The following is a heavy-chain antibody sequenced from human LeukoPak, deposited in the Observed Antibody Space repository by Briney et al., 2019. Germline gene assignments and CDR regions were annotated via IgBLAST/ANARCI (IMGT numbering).Heavy chain of an antibody. D-gene: IGHD3-10*01. CDR1: GGSISSYY. CDR2: IYTSGST. Sequence: SETLSLTCTVSGGSISSYYWSWIRQPAGKGLEWIGRIYTSGSTYYNPSLKSRVTISVDTSKNQFSLKLSSVTAADTAVYYCARLSRRITMVRGANYFDYWGQGTLVTVSS. V-gene: IGHV4-4*07. J-gene: IGHJ4*02. CDR3: ARLSRRITMVRGANYFDY.